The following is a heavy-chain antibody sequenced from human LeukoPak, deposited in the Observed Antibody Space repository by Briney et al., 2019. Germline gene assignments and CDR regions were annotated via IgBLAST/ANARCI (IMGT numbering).Heavy chain of an antibody. Sequence: YPSQTLSLTCTVSGGSISSGDYYWSWIRQPPGKGLEWIGYIYYSGSTYYNPSFKSRVTISVDTSKNQFSLKLSSVTAADTAVYYCARDRIAVAGAFDIWGQGTMVTVSS. CDR1: GGSISSGDYY. V-gene: IGHV4-30-4*01. CDR3: ARDRIAVAGAFDI. D-gene: IGHD6-19*01. J-gene: IGHJ3*02. CDR2: IYYSGST.